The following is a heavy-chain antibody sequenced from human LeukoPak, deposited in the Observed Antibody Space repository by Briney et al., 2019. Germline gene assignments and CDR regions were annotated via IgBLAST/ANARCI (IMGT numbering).Heavy chain of an antibody. V-gene: IGHV6-1*01. Sequence: PSQTLSLTCAISGDSVSSNSAAWDWIRQSPSRGLEWLGRTYYRYRWCNKYALSVKCRITIIPETSTNNCPLRLNSVTPEDTAVYYCARVPGIAAAGDRYFDYWGQGTLVTVSS. D-gene: IGHD6-13*01. CDR1: GDSVSSNSAA. CDR2: TYYRYRWCN. CDR3: ARVPGIAAAGDRYFDY. J-gene: IGHJ4*02.